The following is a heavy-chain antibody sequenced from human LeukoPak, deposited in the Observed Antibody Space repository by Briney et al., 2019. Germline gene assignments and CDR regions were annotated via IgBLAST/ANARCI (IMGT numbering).Heavy chain of an antibody. D-gene: IGHD2-21*01. CDR1: GDSFSGYY. J-gene: IGHJ4*02. Sequence: SETLSLTCAVYGDSFSGYYWSWIRQPPGKGLEWIGSIYYSGSTFYNPSLKSRVTISVDTSKNQFSLKLNSVTAADTAVYYCARQPAYCGGDCYCDYWGQGTLVTVSS. V-gene: IGHV4-39*01. CDR2: IYYSGST. CDR3: ARQPAYCGGDCYCDY.